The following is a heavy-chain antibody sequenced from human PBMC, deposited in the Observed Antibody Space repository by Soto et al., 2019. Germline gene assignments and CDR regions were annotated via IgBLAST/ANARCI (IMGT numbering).Heavy chain of an antibody. CDR1: GYTFTGYY. V-gene: IGHV1-2*04. CDR3: ATQGGYSYGLEYYFDY. Sequence: ASVKVSCKASGYTFTGYYMHWVRQAPGQGLEWMGWINPNTGGTNYAQKFQGWVTMTRDTSSSTAYMELSRLGSDDTAVYYCATQGGYSYGLEYYFDYWGQGTPVTVSS. CDR2: INPNTGGT. J-gene: IGHJ4*02. D-gene: IGHD5-18*01.